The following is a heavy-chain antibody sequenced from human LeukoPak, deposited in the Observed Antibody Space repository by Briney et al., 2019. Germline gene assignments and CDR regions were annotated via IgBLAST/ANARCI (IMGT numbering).Heavy chain of an antibody. J-gene: IGHJ4*02. Sequence: GGSLRLSCAASGFTFSRYGMHWVRQAPGKGLKGVAFIRYDGSNKYYADSVKGRFTISRDNSKNTLYLQMNSLRGEDTAVYYCAKDGHVDTSMGNYFDYWGQGTLVTVSS. V-gene: IGHV3-30*02. CDR3: AKDGHVDTSMGNYFDY. CDR1: GFTFSRYG. CDR2: IRYDGSNK. D-gene: IGHD5-18*01.